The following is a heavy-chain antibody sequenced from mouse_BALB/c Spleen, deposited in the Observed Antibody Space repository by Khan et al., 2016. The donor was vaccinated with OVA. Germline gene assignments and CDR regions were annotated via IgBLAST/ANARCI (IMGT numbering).Heavy chain of an antibody. J-gene: IGHJ2*01. CDR3: VRAPLLSDFDY. D-gene: IGHD2-1*01. Sequence: VELVESGAELARPGASVKLSCKASGYTFTSYWMQWVKQRPGQGLEWIGAIYPGDGDTRYTQKFKGKATLTADKSSSTAYMQLSSLASEDSAVYYCVRAPLLSDFDYWGQGTTLTVSS. CDR1: GYTFTSYW. CDR2: IYPGDGDT. V-gene: IGHV1-87*01.